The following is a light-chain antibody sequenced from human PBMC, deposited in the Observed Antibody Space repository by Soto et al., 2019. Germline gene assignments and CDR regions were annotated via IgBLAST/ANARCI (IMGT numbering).Light chain of an antibody. Sequence: QSALTQPASVSGSPGQSITISCSGTSCDVGSYDHVPWYQQFPGKTPKLMLYAVSHRPSGVSNRFSGSKSGNTASLTISGLQAEDEADYYCISYTGSSTSYVFGTGTKLTVL. V-gene: IGLV2-14*01. CDR2: AVS. J-gene: IGLJ1*01. CDR3: ISYTGSSTSYV. CDR1: SCDVGSYDH.